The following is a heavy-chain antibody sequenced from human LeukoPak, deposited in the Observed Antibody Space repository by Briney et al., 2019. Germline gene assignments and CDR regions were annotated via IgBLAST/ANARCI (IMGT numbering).Heavy chain of an antibody. CDR1: GFIFSSYG. CDR3: AKSLSGWWTPGLDY. V-gene: IGHV3-30*18. D-gene: IGHD6-13*01. CDR2: ISYDGTDK. J-gene: IGHJ4*02. Sequence: GGSLRLSCVASGFIFSSYGINWVRQAPGTGLEWVAVISYDGTDKYYTDSVKGRFTISRDRSTNTVSLEMNSLRPEDTAVYYCAKSLSGWWTPGLDYLGQGTLVTVSS.